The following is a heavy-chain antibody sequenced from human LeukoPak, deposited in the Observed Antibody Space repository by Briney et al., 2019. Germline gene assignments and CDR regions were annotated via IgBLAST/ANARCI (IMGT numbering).Heavy chain of an antibody. J-gene: IGHJ4*02. V-gene: IGHV4-39*01. CDR3: VRRPTVTTPIFDY. CDR2: IYYSGST. D-gene: IGHD4-17*01. Sequence: SETLSLTCTVSGGSISSSSYYWGWIRQPPGKGLEWIGSIYYSGSTYYNPSLKSRVTISVDTSKNQFSLKLSSVTAADTAVYYCVRRPTVTTPIFDYWGQGTLVTVSS. CDR1: GGSISSSSYY.